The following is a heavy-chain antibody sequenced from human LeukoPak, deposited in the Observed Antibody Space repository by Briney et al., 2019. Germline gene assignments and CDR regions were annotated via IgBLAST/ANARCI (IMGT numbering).Heavy chain of an antibody. CDR3: ARGTLFRSGWGTTYYFDY. D-gene: IGHD2/OR15-2a*01. CDR1: GFTFSSYW. J-gene: IGHJ4*02. CDR2: IKQDGSEK. Sequence: GGSLRLSCAASGFTFSSYWMSWVRQAPGKGLEWVANIKQDGSEKYYVDSVKGRFTISRDNAKNSLYLQMNSLRAEDTAVYYCARGTLFRSGWGTTYYFDYWGQGTLVTVSS. V-gene: IGHV3-7*01.